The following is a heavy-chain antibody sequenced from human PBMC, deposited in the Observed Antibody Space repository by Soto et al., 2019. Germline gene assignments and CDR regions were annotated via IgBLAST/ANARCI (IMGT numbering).Heavy chain of an antibody. J-gene: IGHJ4*02. CDR1: GGHXRSPNFS. CDR2: TYYNGTT. V-gene: IGHV4-31*03. CDR3: TRDAPRWSRGLAQ. D-gene: IGHD6-13*01. Sequence: PSETMSLPCTVIGGHXRSPNFSRSWIRQHPGKGPGWIGNTYYNGTTTSSPSLESRLTISLDPSKNQFSLTLKSATAADTAVYSCTRDAPRWSRGLAQWGQGTLVTVSS.